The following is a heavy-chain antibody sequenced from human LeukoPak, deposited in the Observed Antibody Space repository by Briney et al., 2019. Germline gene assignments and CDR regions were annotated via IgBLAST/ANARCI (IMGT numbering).Heavy chain of an antibody. CDR1: RFTFSNYA. V-gene: IGHV3-23*01. CDR2: ISGSGGST. CDR3: AKPTPYCSSTSCHGL. D-gene: IGHD2-2*01. J-gene: IGHJ4*02. Sequence: PGGSLRLSCAASRFTFSNYAMSWVRQAPGKGLEWVSAISGSGGSTYYADSVKGRFTISRDNSKNTLYLQMNSLRAEDTAVYYCAKPTPYCSSTSCHGLWGQGTLVTVSS.